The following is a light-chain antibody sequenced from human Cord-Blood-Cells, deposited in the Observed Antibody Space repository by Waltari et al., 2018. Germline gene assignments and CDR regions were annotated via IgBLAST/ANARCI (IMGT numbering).Light chain of an antibody. CDR1: SSDVGSYNL. J-gene: IGLJ2*01. Sequence: QSALTKPASVSGSPGQSITIPCTGTSSDVGSYNLVPWYQQHQGKAPKLMIYEVSKRPAGVSSRCSGSKAGNTASLTISGLQAEDEADYYGCSYAGSSTFDVVVGGGTELTV. CDR2: EVS. CDR3: CSYAGSSTFDVV. V-gene: IGLV2-23*02.